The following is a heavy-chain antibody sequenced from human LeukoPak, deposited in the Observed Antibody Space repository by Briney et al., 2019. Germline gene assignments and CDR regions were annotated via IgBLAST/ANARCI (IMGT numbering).Heavy chain of an antibody. CDR1: GYSISNGHY. Sequence: SETLSLTCTVSGYSISNGHYWGWIRQPPGKGLEWIGSISHTGSSYYNPSLKSRVTISVDTSKNQFSLRLSSVTAADTALYYCARVYTGSSWDYYYYMDVWGKGTTVTVSS. CDR3: ARVYTGSSWDYYYYMDV. D-gene: IGHD6-13*01. V-gene: IGHV4-38-2*02. J-gene: IGHJ6*03. CDR2: ISHTGSS.